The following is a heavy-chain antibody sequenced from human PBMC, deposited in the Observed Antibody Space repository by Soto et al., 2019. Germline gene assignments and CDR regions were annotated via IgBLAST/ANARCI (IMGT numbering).Heavy chain of an antibody. CDR1: GFTFSSYA. J-gene: IGHJ6*02. CDR2: ISGSGGST. D-gene: IGHD5-18*01. CDR3: ARKLVDTAMVTYGMDV. Sequence: PGGSLRLSCAASGFTFSSYAMSWVRQAPGKGLEWVSAISGSGGSTYYADSVKGRFTISRDNSKNTLYLQMNGLRAEDTAVYYCARKLVDTAMVTYGMDVWGQGTTVTVSS. V-gene: IGHV3-23*01.